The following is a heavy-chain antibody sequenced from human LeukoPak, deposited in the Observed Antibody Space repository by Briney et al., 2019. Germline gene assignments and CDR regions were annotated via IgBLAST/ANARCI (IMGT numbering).Heavy chain of an antibody. J-gene: IGHJ4*02. CDR3: AKHGLPLVVISAPLDY. D-gene: IGHD2-15*01. Sequence: GGSLRLSCAASRFTFSRYGMHWVRQAPGKGLEWVAFIRYDGSNKYYADSVMGRFTISRDNSKNTVYLQMNSLRAEDTAVYYCAKHGLPLVVISAPLDYWGQGTLVTVAS. V-gene: IGHV3-30*02. CDR1: RFTFSRYG. CDR2: IRYDGSNK.